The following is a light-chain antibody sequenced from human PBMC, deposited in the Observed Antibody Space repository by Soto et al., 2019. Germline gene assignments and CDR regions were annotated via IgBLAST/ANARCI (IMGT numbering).Light chain of an antibody. Sequence: DIQMTQSPSSLSASVGDRVTITCRASRSISSYLNWYQQKPGKAPKLLIYDASSLQSGVPSRFSGSGSGTDFTLTISSLQVEDFETYYCQQSYSTPRLTFGGGTKVEIK. CDR3: QQSYSTPRLT. CDR2: DAS. CDR1: RSISSY. V-gene: IGKV1-39*01. J-gene: IGKJ4*01.